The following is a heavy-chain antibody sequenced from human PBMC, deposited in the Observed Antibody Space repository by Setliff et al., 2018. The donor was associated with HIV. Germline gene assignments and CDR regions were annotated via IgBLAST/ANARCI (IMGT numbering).Heavy chain of an antibody. CDR3: AKELDCGGDCFAYFDS. Sequence: GGSLRLSCAASGFTFSSNAMSWVRQAPGKALEWVSLIQGDGSRTYYADSVKGRFTISRDNRKNSPYLQMNSLTDEDTAWYYCAKELDCGGDCFAYFDSWGQGTLVTVSS. D-gene: IGHD2-21*02. CDR2: IQGDGSRT. CDR1: GFTFSSNA. J-gene: IGHJ4*02. V-gene: IGHV3-43D*04.